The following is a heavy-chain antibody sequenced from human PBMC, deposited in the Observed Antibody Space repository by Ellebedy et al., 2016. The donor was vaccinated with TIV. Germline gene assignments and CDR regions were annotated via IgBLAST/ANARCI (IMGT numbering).Heavy chain of an antibody. CDR3: AREKNGVEMDV. D-gene: IGHD4-17*01. CDR1: GFSFSKYW. CDR2: LWFDGNDK. V-gene: IGHV3-33*08. J-gene: IGHJ6*02. Sequence: PGGSLRLSCAVSGFSFSKYWMTWVRQAPGNGLEWVAALWFDGNDKFYADSVKGRFTISRDNSKNMMYLQMDSLRADDTGLYFCAREKNGVEMDVWGQGTAVTVSS.